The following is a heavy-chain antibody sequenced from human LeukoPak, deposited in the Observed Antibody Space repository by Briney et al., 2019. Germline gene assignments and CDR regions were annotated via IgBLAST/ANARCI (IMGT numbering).Heavy chain of an antibody. J-gene: IGHJ4*02. CDR3: PRFFTDPDY. CDR1: GGSFSGYY. CDR2: INHSGGT. Sequence: SETLSLTCAVYGGSFSGYYWSWIRQPPGKGLEWIGEINHSGGTNYNPSLKSRVTISVDTSKNQFSLKLSSVPAAATAVSYCPRFFTDPDYWGQGTLVTVSS. V-gene: IGHV4-34*01. D-gene: IGHD3-3*01.